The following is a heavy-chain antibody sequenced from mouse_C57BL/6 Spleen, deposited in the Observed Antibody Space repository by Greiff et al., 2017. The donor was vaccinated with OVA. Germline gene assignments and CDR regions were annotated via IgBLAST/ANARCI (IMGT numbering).Heavy chain of an antibody. J-gene: IGHJ3*01. CDR3: ASPCYSNYAGFAY. D-gene: IGHD2-5*01. V-gene: IGHV2-2*01. CDR2: IWSGGST. CDR1: GFSFTSYG. Sequence: VQLQQSGPGLVQPSQSLSITCTVSGFSFTSYGVHWVRQSPGKGLEWLGVIWSGGSTAYNAAFISRLSISKDNSKSQVLFKMNSLQADDTAIYYCASPCYSNYAGFAYWGQGTLVTVSA.